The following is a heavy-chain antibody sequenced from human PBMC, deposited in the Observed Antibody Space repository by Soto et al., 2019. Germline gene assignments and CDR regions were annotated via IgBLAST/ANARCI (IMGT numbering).Heavy chain of an antibody. Sequence: QVQLVESGGGVVQPGRSLRLSCAASGFTFSSYGMHWVRQAPGKGLEWVAVISYDGSNKYYADSVKGRFTISRDNSKNTPYLQMNSLRAEDTAVYYCAKDSASGRLYYYYGMDVWGQGTTVTVSS. V-gene: IGHV3-30*18. J-gene: IGHJ6*02. CDR3: AKDSASGRLYYYYGMDV. CDR1: GFTFSSYG. CDR2: ISYDGSNK. D-gene: IGHD3-10*01.